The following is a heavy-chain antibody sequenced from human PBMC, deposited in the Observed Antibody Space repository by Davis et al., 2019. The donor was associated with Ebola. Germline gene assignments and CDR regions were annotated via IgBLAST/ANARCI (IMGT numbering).Heavy chain of an antibody. J-gene: IGHJ6*02. CDR2: INTYTGGT. CDR3: ARGGFSKVQGVRMDV. V-gene: IGHV1-18*01. D-gene: IGHD3-10*01. CDR1: GYTFTLYG. Sequence: ASVKVSCKASGYTFTLYGINWVRQAPGQGLEWLGWINTYTGGTTYSQKFQGRVTLTTDTSASTAYMELRSLKSDDTATYYCARGGFSKVQGVRMDVWGQGTTVTVSS.